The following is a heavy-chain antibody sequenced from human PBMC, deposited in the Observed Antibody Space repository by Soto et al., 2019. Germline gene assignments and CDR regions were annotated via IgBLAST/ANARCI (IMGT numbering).Heavy chain of an antibody. J-gene: IGHJ6*02. CDR3: ARSRSYYDFWSGPYSVYYYGMEV. Sequence: GGSLRLSCAASGFTXSSYAMHWVRQAPGKGLEWVAVISYDGSNKYYADSVKGRFTISRDISKNTLYLQMNSLRPEDTAVYYCARSRSYYDFWSGPYSVYYYGMEVWGQGTTVTVSS. CDR2: ISYDGSNK. V-gene: IGHV3-30-3*01. CDR1: GFTXSSYA. D-gene: IGHD3-3*01.